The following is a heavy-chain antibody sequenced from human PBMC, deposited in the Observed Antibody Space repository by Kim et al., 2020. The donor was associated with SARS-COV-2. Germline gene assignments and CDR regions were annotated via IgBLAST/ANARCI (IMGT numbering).Heavy chain of an antibody. CDR3: ARDPYGDYPSLGY. Sequence: YAQKLQGRVTMTTDTSTSTAYMGLRSLRSDDTAVYYCARDPYGDYPSLGYWGQGTPVTVSS. J-gene: IGHJ4*02. V-gene: IGHV1-18*01. D-gene: IGHD4-17*01.